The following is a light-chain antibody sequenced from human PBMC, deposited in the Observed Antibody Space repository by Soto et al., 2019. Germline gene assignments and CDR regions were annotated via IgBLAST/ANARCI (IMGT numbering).Light chain of an antibody. Sequence: QPVLTQPPSVSGAPGQRVTISCTGSSSNIGAGYDVHWYQQLPGTAPKLLIYGNSNRPSGVPDRFSGSKSGTSASLAITGLQAEDEADYYCQSYDSSLSVVVFGGATKLTVL. CDR2: GNS. J-gene: IGLJ2*01. V-gene: IGLV1-40*01. CDR3: QSYDSSLSVVV. CDR1: SSNIGAGYD.